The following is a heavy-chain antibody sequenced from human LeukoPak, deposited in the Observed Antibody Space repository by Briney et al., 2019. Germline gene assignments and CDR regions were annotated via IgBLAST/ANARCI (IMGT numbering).Heavy chain of an antibody. CDR1: GGTFSSYA. V-gene: IGHV1-69*05. CDR2: IIPIFGTA. J-gene: IGHJ4*02. Sequence: RASVTVSCKASGGTFSSYAISWVRQAPGQGLEWMGGIIPIFGTANYAQKFQGRVTITTDESTSTAYMELSSLRSEDTAVYYCAKGSMVRGVINVGYWGQGTLVTVSS. CDR3: AKGSMVRGVINVGY. D-gene: IGHD3-10*01.